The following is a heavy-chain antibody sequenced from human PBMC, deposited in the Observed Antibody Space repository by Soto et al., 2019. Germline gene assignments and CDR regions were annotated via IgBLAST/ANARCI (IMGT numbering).Heavy chain of an antibody. V-gene: IGHV1-18*01. CDR2: ISAYNGHT. D-gene: IGHD1-26*01. Sequence: QVQLVQSGPEVQKPGASVKVYCKASGYTFTNYGFNWVRQAPGQGLEWMGWISAYNGHTKYSQIFQARVIMTTDTPTSTAYMELRSLTSDDTAVYYCAREGDGTTPLGYWGQGTLVTVSS. CDR3: AREGDGTTPLGY. J-gene: IGHJ4*02. CDR1: GYTFTNYG.